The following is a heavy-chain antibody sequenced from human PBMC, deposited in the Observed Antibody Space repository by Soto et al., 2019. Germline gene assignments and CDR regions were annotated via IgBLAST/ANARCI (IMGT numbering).Heavy chain of an antibody. D-gene: IGHD6-19*01. V-gene: IGHV2-5*02. J-gene: IGHJ4*02. CDR2: IYWDDDK. Sequence: QITLKESGPTVVKPTQTLTLTCSLSGFSLNTGGVGVGWIRQPPGKALEWLAVIYWDDDKSLNPSLRDRLTLNRDASDDQVVLTVTNMDPVDTGTYYCARRRGGFGGGWTTPYFDYWGQGTLVTVSS. CDR1: GFSLNTGGVG. CDR3: ARRRGGFGGGWTTPYFDY.